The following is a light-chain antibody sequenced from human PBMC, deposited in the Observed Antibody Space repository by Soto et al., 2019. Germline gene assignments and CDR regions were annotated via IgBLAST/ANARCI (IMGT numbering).Light chain of an antibody. CDR1: QYISSY. Sequence: DIQMTQSPSSLSASVGDTVTITCRASQYISSYLNWYQQKPGKAPNLLIYAASSLQSGVPSRFSGSGSGTDFTLIIRTLQPEDFATYYCQQSYSTPLTFGGGTKVEIE. V-gene: IGKV1-39*01. CDR3: QQSYSTPLT. CDR2: AAS. J-gene: IGKJ4*01.